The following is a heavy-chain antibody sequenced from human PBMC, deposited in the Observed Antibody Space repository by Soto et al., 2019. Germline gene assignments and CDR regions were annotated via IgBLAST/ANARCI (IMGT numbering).Heavy chain of an antibody. CDR1: GGSISSYY. J-gene: IGHJ3*02. D-gene: IGHD3-9*01. CDR3: ARHRVLFSNAFYI. CDR2: IYYSGST. V-gene: IGHV4-59*08. Sequence: SETLSLTCTVSGGSISSYYWSWIRQPPGKGLEWIGYIYYSGSTNYNPSLKSRVTISVDTSKNQFSLKLSSVTAADTAVYYCARHRVLFSNAFYIWGQGTMVTVSS.